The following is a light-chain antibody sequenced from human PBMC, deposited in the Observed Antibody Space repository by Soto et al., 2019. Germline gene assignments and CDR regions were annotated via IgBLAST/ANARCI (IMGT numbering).Light chain of an antibody. CDR1: QSISSF. CDR3: QQSYNTPRT. Sequence: EIQMTQSPSSLSASVVNRVTITCRASQSISSFLNWYQQKPGKAPKLLIYAASTLQNEVPSRFSGSGSGTDFTLIISSLQPEDFATYYCQQSYNTPRTFGQGTKVDIK. CDR2: AAS. J-gene: IGKJ1*01. V-gene: IGKV1-39*01.